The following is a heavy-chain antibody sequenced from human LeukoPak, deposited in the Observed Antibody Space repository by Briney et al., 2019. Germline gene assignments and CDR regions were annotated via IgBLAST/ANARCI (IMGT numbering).Heavy chain of an antibody. V-gene: IGHV3-48*04. J-gene: IGHJ4*02. CDR1: GFTFSSYG. Sequence: PGGSLRLSCAASGFTFSSYGMTWVRQAPGKGLEWVSYISSSSSTIYYADSVKGRFTISRDNAKNSLYLQMNSLRAEDTAVYYCAKSPIAAGRYFDYWGQGTLVTVSS. CDR3: AKSPIAAGRYFDY. CDR2: ISSSSSTI. D-gene: IGHD6-13*01.